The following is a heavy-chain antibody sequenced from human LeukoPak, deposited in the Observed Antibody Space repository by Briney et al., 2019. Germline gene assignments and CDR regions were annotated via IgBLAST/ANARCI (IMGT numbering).Heavy chain of an antibody. Sequence: GSSVKVSCKASGGTFSSYAISWVRQAPGQGLEWMGGIIPIFGTANYAQKFQGRVTITTDESTSTAYMELSSLRSEDTAVYYCARKKGAVDAFDIWGQGTMVTVSS. V-gene: IGHV1-69*05. CDR2: IIPIFGTA. CDR3: ARKKGAVDAFDI. D-gene: IGHD1-26*01. J-gene: IGHJ3*02. CDR1: GGTFSSYA.